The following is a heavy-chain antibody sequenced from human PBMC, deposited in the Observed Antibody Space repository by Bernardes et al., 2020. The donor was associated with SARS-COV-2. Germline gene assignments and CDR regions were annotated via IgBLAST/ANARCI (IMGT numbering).Heavy chain of an antibody. Sequence: SQTLSLTFAISGDSVSSNSGAWNWIRQSPSRGLEWLGRTYYRSKWYNDYAVSVKSRISINRDIPKNHFSLQLNSVTPEDTAVYYCAREPLYYYDNSGWGMDVWGQGTTVTVSS. V-gene: IGHV6-1*01. CDR3: AREPLYYYDNSGWGMDV. CDR1: GDSVSSNSGA. CDR2: TYYRSKWYN. J-gene: IGHJ6*02. D-gene: IGHD3-22*01.